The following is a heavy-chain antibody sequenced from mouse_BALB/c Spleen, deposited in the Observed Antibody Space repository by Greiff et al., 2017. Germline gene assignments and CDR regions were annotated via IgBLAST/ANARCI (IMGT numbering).Heavy chain of an antibody. V-gene: IGHV5-9-4*01. CDR3: ARNRYDYYAMDY. CDR2: ISSGGSYT. D-gene: IGHD2-14*01. J-gene: IGHJ4*01. CDR1: GFTFSSYA. Sequence: DVQLVESGGGLVKPGGSLKLSCAASGFTFSSYAMSWVRQSPEKRLEWVAEISSGGSYTYYPDTVTGRFTISRDNAKNTLYLEMSSLRSEDTAMYYCARNRYDYYAMDYWGQGTSVTVSS.